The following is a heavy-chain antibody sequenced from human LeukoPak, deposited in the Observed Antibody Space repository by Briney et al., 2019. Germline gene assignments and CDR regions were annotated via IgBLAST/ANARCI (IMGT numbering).Heavy chain of an antibody. CDR1: GVSVSNFY. J-gene: IGHJ4*02. CDR3: AVGVATYYFDY. Sequence: SETLSLTCTVSGVSVSNFYWGWIRQPPGKGLEWIGSIYHSGSTYYNPSLKSRVTISVDTSKNQFSLKLSSVTAADTAVYYCAVGVATYYFDYWGQGTLVTVSS. D-gene: IGHD5-12*01. V-gene: IGHV4-38-2*02. CDR2: IYHSGST.